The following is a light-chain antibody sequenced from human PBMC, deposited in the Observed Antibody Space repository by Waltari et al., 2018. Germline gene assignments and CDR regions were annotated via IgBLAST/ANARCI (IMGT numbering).Light chain of an antibody. J-gene: IGKJ4*01. Sequence: EVVLTQSPVTLSLSPGESATLSCRASRSVSTYLAWYQQRPGQAPRLLIYDSSNRATGIPARFSGSGSGTDFTLTISSLEPEDFAVYYCQQRSNWGLTFGGGTKVE. CDR1: RSVSTY. CDR3: QQRSNWGLT. V-gene: IGKV3-11*01. CDR2: DSS.